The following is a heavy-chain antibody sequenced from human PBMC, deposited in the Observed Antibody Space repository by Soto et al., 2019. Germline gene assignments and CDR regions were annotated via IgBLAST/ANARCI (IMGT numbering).Heavy chain of an antibody. D-gene: IGHD6-19*01. CDR1: GFTFSSYG. CDR2: ISYDGRNK. V-gene: IGHV3-30*18. Sequence: GGSLRLSCAASGFTFSSYGMHWVRQAPGKGLEWVAVISYDGRNKYYADSVKGRFTISRDNSKNTLYLQMSSLRPEDTAVYYCVKDGSSGWPYYYGMDVWGQGTTVTVS. CDR3: VKDGSSGWPYYYGMDV. J-gene: IGHJ6*02.